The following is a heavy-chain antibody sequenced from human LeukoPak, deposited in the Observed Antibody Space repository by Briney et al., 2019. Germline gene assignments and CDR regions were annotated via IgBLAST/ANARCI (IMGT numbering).Heavy chain of an antibody. Sequence: PGGSLRLSCAASGFTFSSYGMIWVRQAPGKGPESVSAISGGGDATYYADSVKGRFTVSRDNPKNTLYLQMDSLRAEDTALYYCTRSAPFYFDYWGQGTLVTVFS. V-gene: IGHV3-23*01. J-gene: IGHJ4*02. CDR1: GFTFSSYG. CDR2: ISGGGDAT. CDR3: TRSAPFYFDY.